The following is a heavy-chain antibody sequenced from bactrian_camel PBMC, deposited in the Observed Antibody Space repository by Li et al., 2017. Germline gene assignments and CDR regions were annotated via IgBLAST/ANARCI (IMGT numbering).Heavy chain of an antibody. V-gene: IGHV3S40*01. D-gene: IGHD2*01. CDR1: GFTFSEIG. CDR2: IDNAGDDT. Sequence: VQLVESGGGLVQPGGSLRLSCAGSGFTFSEIGMSWVRQAPGKGLEWITAIDNAGDDTYYSGSVKGRFTISRDNAKNTLYLQMNSLKPEDTAVYYCAAGQNSGRYYYTQWCHSVGSIGMDYWGKGTQVTVS. J-gene: IGHJ7*01.